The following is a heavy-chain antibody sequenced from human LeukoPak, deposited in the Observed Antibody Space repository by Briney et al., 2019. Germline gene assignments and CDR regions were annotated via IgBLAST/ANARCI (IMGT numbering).Heavy chain of an antibody. D-gene: IGHD3-10*01. J-gene: IGHJ5*02. Sequence: ASVTVSCKASGYTFVSYGIHWVRQAPGQGLEWMGWINAGNDNTKYSQKFQDRVTITRDTSASVDYMELSSLRSEDTAVYYCARANYGSGTRWLDPWGQGTLVIVSS. CDR3: ARANYGSGTRWLDP. CDR1: GYTFVSYG. V-gene: IGHV1-3*01. CDR2: INAGNDNT.